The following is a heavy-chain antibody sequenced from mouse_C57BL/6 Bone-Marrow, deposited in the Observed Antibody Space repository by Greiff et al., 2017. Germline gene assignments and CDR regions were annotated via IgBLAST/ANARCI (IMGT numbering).Heavy chain of an antibody. D-gene: IGHD1-1*01. CDR2: IWSGGST. CDR3: ARNSPYYYGSSFHWYFDV. J-gene: IGHJ1*03. CDR1: GFSLTSYG. V-gene: IGHV2-2*01. Sequence: VNVVESGPGLVQPSQSLSITCTVSGFSLTSYGVHWVRQSPGKGLEWLGVIWSGGSTDYNAAFISRLSISKDNSKSQVFFKMNSLQADDTAIYYCARNSPYYYGSSFHWYFDVWGTGTTVTVSS.